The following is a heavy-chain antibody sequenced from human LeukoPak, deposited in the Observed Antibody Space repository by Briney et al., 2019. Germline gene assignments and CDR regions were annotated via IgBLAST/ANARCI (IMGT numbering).Heavy chain of an antibody. V-gene: IGHV6-1*01. CDR3: ARDGSKGRSSSWYEGFDP. CDR2: TYYRSKWYN. D-gene: IGHD6-13*01. Sequence: SQTLSLTCAISGASVSSNSAAWNWIRQSPSRGLEWLGRTYYRSKWYNDYAVSVKSRITINPDTSKNQFSLQLNSVTPEDTAVYYCARDGSKGRSSSWYEGFDPWGQGTLVTVSS. CDR1: GASVSSNSAA. J-gene: IGHJ5*02.